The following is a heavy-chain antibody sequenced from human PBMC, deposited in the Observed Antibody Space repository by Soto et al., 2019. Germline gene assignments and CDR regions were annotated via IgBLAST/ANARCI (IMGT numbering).Heavy chain of an antibody. CDR2: IYYSGST. J-gene: IGHJ4*02. D-gene: IGHD2-8*01. V-gene: IGHV4-59*01. Sequence: PSETLSLTCTVSGGSISSYYWSWIRQPPGKGLEWIGYIYYSGSTNYNPSLKSRVTISVDTSKNQFSLKLSSVTAADTAVYYCAREHCTNGVCHPHYWGQGTLVTVSS. CDR1: GGSISSYY. CDR3: AREHCTNGVCHPHY.